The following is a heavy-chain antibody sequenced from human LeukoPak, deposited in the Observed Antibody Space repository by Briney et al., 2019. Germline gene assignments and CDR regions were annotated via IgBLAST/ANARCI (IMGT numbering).Heavy chain of an antibody. CDR1: GYTFTGYY. D-gene: IGHD3-10*01. J-gene: IGHJ6*03. V-gene: IGHV1-2*02. CDR3: ARGGDEIIGAKDYYYYYMDV. Sequence: ASVKVSCKASGYTFTGYYMHWVRQAPGQGLEWMGWINPNSGGTNYAQKFQGRVTMTRDTSISTAYMELSRLRSDDTAVYYCARGGDEIIGAKDYYYYYMDVWGKGTTVTISS. CDR2: INPNSGGT.